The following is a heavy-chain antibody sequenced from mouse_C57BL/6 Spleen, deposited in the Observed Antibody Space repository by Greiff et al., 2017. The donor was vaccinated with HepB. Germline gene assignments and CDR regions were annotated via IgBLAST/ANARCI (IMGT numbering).Heavy chain of an antibody. D-gene: IGHD1-1*01. CDR3: ARQEILRYYFDY. CDR1: GFTFSSYG. Sequence: EVQGVESGGDLVKPGGSLKLSCAASGFTFSSYGMSWVRQTPDKRLEWVATISSGGSYTYYPDSVKGRFTISRDNAKNTLYLQMSSLKSEDTAMYYCARQEILRYYFDYWGQGTTLTVSS. V-gene: IGHV5-6*01. CDR2: ISSGGSYT. J-gene: IGHJ2*01.